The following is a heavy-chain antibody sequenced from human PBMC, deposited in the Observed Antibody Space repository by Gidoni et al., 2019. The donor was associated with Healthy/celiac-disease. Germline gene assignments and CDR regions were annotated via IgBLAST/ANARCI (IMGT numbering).Heavy chain of an antibody. J-gene: IGHJ4*02. CDR3: ARAGWYGDYYYY. V-gene: IGHV1-69*01. CDR1: GGTFSSYA. Sequence: VQLVQSGAEVKKTGSSVKVSCKACGGTFSSYAISCVRQAPVQGLEWTGGIIPICGTASYAQKFQGRVTITAYQSTSTAYMELSSLRSEDTAVYYCARAGWYGDYYYYWGQGTLVTVSS. D-gene: IGHD2-15*01. CDR2: IIPICGTA.